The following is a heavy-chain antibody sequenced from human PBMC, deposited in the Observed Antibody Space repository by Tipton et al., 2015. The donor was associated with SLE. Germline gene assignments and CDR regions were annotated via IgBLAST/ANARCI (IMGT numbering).Heavy chain of an antibody. D-gene: IGHD2-2*02. J-gene: IGHJ3*02. V-gene: IGHV3-7*03. CDR3: ARGYTDGDAFDI. CDR2: IKQDGNEK. Sequence: SLRLSCAASGFTFSSYSMNWVRQAPGKGLEWVANIKQDGNEKYYVDSVKGRFTISRDNAKNSLYLQMNSLRAEDTAVYYCARGYTDGDAFDIWGQGTMVTVSS. CDR1: GFTFSSYS.